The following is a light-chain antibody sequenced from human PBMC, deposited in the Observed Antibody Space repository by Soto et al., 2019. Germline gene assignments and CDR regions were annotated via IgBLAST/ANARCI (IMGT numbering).Light chain of an antibody. CDR3: QHYNSYSEA. CDR1: QSVSTW. J-gene: IGKJ1*01. CDR2: GAS. Sequence: DIQMTQSPSTLSASVGERVTTACRASQSVSTWLAWYQQKPGRAPKLLTYGASSLESGVPSRFSGSGSGTEFTLTISSLQPDDFATYYCQHYNSYSEAFGQGTKVDIK. V-gene: IGKV1-5*01.